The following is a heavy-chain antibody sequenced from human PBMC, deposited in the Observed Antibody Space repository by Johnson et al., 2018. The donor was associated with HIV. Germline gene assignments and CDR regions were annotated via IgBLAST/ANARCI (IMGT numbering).Heavy chain of an antibody. D-gene: IGHD4-17*01. V-gene: IGHV3-9*01. Sequence: VQLVESGGGLVQPGRSLRLSCAASGFTFDDYAMHWVRQAPGKGLEWVSGISWNSGSIGYADSVKGRFTISRDNAKNSLYLQMNSLRAEDTALYYCARGPAGTVTTGNDAFDIWGQGTMVTVSS. CDR2: ISWNSGSI. CDR3: ARGPAGTVTTGNDAFDI. CDR1: GFTFDDYA. J-gene: IGHJ3*02.